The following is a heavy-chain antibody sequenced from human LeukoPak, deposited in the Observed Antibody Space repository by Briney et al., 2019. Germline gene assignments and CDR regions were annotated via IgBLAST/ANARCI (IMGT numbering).Heavy chain of an antibody. CDR3: ARGSYSNRGYYYYYYMDV. CDR1: GFTFSNYA. Sequence: PGGSLRLSCAASGFTFSNYAMSWVRQAPGKGLEWVSTISDRGGSTYYADSVKGRFTISRDNSKNTLYLQMNSLRAEDTAVYYCARGSYSNRGYYYYYYMDVWGKGTTVTVSS. V-gene: IGHV3-23*01. J-gene: IGHJ6*03. CDR2: ISDRGGST. D-gene: IGHD4-11*01.